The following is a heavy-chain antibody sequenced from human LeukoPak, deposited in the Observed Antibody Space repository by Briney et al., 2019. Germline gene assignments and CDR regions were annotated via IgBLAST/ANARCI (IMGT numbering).Heavy chain of an antibody. Sequence: PSETLSLTCADYGGSFSGYYWSWIRQPPGKGLEWIGEINHSGSTNYNPSLKSRVTISVDTSKNQFSLKLSSVTAADTAVYYCARRGYSGYDIKPIDYWGQGTLVTVSS. J-gene: IGHJ4*02. CDR2: INHSGST. D-gene: IGHD5-12*01. CDR1: GGSFSGYY. V-gene: IGHV4-34*01. CDR3: ARRGYSGYDIKPIDY.